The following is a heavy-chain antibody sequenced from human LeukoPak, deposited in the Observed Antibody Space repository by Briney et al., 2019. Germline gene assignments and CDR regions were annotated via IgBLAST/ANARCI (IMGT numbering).Heavy chain of an antibody. CDR2: MNPNSGNT. Sequence: ASVKVSCXASGYTFTSYDINWVRQATGQGLEWMGWMNPNSGNTGYAQKFQGRVTMTEDTSTDTAYMELSSLRSEDTAVYYCATKWLGSGWSIDYWGQGTLVTVSS. J-gene: IGHJ4*02. CDR3: ATKWLGSGWSIDY. D-gene: IGHD6-19*01. CDR1: GYTFTSYD. V-gene: IGHV1-8*01.